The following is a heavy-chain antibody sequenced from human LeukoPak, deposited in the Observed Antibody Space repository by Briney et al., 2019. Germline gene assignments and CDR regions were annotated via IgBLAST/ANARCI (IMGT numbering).Heavy chain of an antibody. CDR1: GGSISSYY. CDR3: ARGDGYNWDFDY. CDR2: IYYSGST. D-gene: IGHD5-24*01. J-gene: IGHJ4*02. V-gene: IGHV4-59*01. Sequence: PSETLSLTCTVSGGSISSYYWSWIRQPPGKGLEWIGYIYYSGSTNYNPSLKSRVTISVDTSKNQFSLKLSSVTAADTAVYYCARGDGYNWDFDYSGQGTLVTVSS.